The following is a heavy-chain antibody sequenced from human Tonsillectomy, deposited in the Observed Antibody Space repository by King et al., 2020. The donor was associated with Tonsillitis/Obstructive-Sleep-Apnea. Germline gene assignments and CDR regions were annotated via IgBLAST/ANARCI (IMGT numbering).Heavy chain of an antibody. CDR3: ARDRAGIAVAGNYYYMDV. Sequence: VQLQESGPGLVKPSETLSLTCTVSGGSISSYYWSWIRQPPGKGLEWIGYIYYSGSTNYNPSLKSRVTISVDTSENQFSLKLSSVTAADTAVYYCARDRAGIAVAGNYYYMDVWGKGTTVTVSS. J-gene: IGHJ6*03. CDR1: GGSISSYY. CDR2: IYYSGST. V-gene: IGHV4-59*01. D-gene: IGHD6-19*01.